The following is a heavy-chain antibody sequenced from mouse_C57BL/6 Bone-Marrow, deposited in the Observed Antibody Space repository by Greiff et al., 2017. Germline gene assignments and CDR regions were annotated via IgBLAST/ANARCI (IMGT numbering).Heavy chain of an antibody. J-gene: IGHJ4*01. D-gene: IGHD2-1*01. Sequence: QVQLQQSGPELVKPGASVKISCKASGYSFTSYYIHWVKQRPGQGLEWIGWIYPGSGNTKYNEKFKGKATLTADTSSSTAYMQLSSLTSEDSAVYYCAKIYYGNYDAMDYWGQGTSVTVSS. CDR1: GYSFTSYY. CDR3: AKIYYGNYDAMDY. CDR2: IYPGSGNT. V-gene: IGHV1-66*01.